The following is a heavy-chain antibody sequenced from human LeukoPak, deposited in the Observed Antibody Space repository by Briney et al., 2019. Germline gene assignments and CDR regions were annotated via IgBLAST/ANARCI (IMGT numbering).Heavy chain of an antibody. CDR2: IYSGGST. D-gene: IGHD3-22*01. CDR3: ARDYYDSIAY. J-gene: IGHJ4*02. CDR1: GFTVSSNY. V-gene: IGHV3-66*01. Sequence: GGSLSLSCAASGFTVSSNYMSWVRQAPGKGLEWVSVIYSGGSTYYADSVKGRFTISRDNSKNTLYLQMNSLRAEDTAVYYCARDYYDSIAYWGQGTLVTVSS.